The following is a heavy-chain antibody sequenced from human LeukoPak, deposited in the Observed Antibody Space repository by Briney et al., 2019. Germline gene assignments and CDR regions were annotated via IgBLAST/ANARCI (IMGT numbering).Heavy chain of an antibody. D-gene: IGHD3-22*01. CDR1: GGSFSGYY. J-gene: IGHJ4*02. V-gene: IGHV4-34*01. Sequence: PSETLSLTCAVYGGSFSGYYWSWIRQPPGKGLEWIGEINHSGSTNYNPSLKSRVTISVDTSKNQFSLKLSSVTAADTAVYYCARGNLGRPYYYDSRGGRELIYWGQGTLVTVSS. CDR3: ARGNLGRPYYYDSRGGRELIY. CDR2: INHSGST.